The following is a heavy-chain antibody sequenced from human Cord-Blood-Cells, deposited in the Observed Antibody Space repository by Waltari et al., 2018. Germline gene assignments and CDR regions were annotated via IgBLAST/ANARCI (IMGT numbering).Heavy chain of an antibody. D-gene: IGHD3-9*01. V-gene: IGHV3-23*01. Sequence: EVQLLEYGGGLVQPGGSLRLSCAASGFTFSSYAMSWVRPAPGKGLEWVSAISGSGGSTYYADSVKGRFTISRDNSKNTLYLQMNSLRAEDTAVYYCAARGDILTGYPLDYWGQGTLVTVSS. CDR2: ISGSGGST. J-gene: IGHJ4*02. CDR3: AARGDILTGYPLDY. CDR1: GFTFSSYA.